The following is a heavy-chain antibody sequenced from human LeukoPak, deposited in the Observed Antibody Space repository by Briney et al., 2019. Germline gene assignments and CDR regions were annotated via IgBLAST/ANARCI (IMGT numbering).Heavy chain of an antibody. D-gene: IGHD3-9*01. V-gene: IGHV5-51*01. CDR3: ARRGNDILTGYYLDY. Sequence: GESLQISCKGSGYSFTSYWIGWGRQVPGKGLEGMGIIYPGDSDTRYSPSFQGQVTISTDKSISTAYLQWSSLKASDTAMYYCARRGNDILTGYYLDYWGQGTLVTVSS. J-gene: IGHJ4*02. CDR1: GYSFTSYW. CDR2: IYPGDSDT.